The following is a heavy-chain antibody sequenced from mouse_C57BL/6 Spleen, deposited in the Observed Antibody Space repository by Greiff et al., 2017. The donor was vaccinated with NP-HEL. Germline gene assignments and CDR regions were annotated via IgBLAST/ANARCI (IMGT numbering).Heavy chain of an antibody. CDR3: ARGGIYYGGFAY. CDR2: IDPEDGET. D-gene: IGHD1-1*01. J-gene: IGHJ3*01. CDR1: GFNIKDYY. V-gene: IGHV14-2*01. Sequence: VQLQQSGAELVKPGASVKLSCTASGFNIKDYYMHWVKQRTEQGLEWIGRIDPEDGETKYAPKFQGKATITADTSSNTAYLQISSLTSEDTAVYYCARGGIYYGGFAYWGQGTLVTVSA.